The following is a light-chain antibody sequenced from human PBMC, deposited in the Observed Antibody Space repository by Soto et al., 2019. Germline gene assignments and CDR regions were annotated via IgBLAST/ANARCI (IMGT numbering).Light chain of an antibody. J-gene: IGLJ2*01. V-gene: IGLV1-44*01. CDR3: CSYAGSYTVV. CDR2: SND. Sequence: QSALTQPPSASGTPGQRVSISCSGGSSNIGTNTVNWYQHLPGTAPKLLIFSNDERPSGVPDRFSGSKSGTSASLAISGLQSDDEADYYCCSYAGSYTVVFGGGTKLTVL. CDR1: SSNIGTNT.